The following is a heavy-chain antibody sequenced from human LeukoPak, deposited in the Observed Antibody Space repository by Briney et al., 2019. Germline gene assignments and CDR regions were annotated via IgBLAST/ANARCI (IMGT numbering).Heavy chain of an antibody. V-gene: IGHV3-20*04. CDR3: ARDKVGGSMAGSNFDY. D-gene: IGHD6-19*01. CDR1: GFTFDDYG. J-gene: IGHJ4*02. Sequence: GGSLRLSCAGSGFTFDDYGMSWVRQAPGKGLEWVSGRNGGSIGYADSVKGRFTISRDNAKNSLFLQMNSLRGEDTAVYYCARDKVGGSMAGSNFDYWGQGTLVTVSS. CDR2: RNGGSI.